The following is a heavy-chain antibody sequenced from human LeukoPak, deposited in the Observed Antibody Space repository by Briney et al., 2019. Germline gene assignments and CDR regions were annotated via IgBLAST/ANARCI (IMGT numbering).Heavy chain of an antibody. D-gene: IGHD6-19*01. CDR3: ARERRSSSGRGLLEY. V-gene: IGHV4-59*01. CDR1: GGSISSYY. J-gene: IGHJ4*02. Sequence: KPSETLSLTCTVSGGSISSYYWSWIRQPPGKGLEWIGYIYYSGSTNYNPSLKSRVTISVDTSKNQFSLKLSSVTAADTAVYYCARERRSSSGRGLLEYWGQGTLVTVSS. CDR2: IYYSGST.